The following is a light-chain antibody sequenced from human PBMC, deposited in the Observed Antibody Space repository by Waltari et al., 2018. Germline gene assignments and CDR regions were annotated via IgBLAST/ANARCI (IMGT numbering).Light chain of an antibody. Sequence: DFQMTQSPSTLSASVVDRVTITCRASQRISSWLAWYQQKPGQAPKLLIYKASTLQSGVPSRFSGNGSETEFTLTISSLQPDDFATYYCQQYDRYSSWTFGQGTKVDIK. CDR1: QRISSW. CDR2: KAS. J-gene: IGKJ1*01. CDR3: QQYDRYSSWT. V-gene: IGKV1-5*03.